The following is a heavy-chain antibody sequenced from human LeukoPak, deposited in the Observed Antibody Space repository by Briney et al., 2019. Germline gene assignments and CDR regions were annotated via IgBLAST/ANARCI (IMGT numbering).Heavy chain of an antibody. CDR1: GGSVSSYY. CDR2: IYYSEST. V-gene: IGHV4-59*08. J-gene: IGHJ4*02. Sequence: SETLSLTCSVSGGSVSSYYWSWIRQPPGKGLEWIGYIYYSESTNYNPSLKSRVTISVDTSKNQFSLKLSSVTAEDTAVYYCARHGRVAGEYDSSGYPSPDFDYWGQGTLVTVSS. D-gene: IGHD3-22*01. CDR3: ARHGRVAGEYDSSGYPSPDFDY.